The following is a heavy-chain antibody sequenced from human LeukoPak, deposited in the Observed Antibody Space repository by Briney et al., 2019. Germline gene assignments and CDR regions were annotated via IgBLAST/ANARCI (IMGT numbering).Heavy chain of an antibody. V-gene: IGHV1-24*01. CDR2: FDPEDGET. CDR1: GYTLTELS. D-gene: IGHD7-27*01. J-gene: IGHJ4*02. Sequence: ASVKVSCKVSGYTLTELSMHWVRQAPGKGLEWMGGFDPEDGETIYAQKFQGRVTMTSDSSISTAYMELSSLRSEDTAIYYCVRTPPNWGFDYWGQGTLVTVS. CDR3: VRTPPNWGFDY.